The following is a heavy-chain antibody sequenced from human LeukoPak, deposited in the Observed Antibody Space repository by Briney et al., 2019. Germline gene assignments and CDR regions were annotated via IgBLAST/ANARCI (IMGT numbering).Heavy chain of an antibody. CDR1: GFTFSSYW. D-gene: IGHD6-13*01. V-gene: IGHV3-7*03. CDR2: IKQDGSEK. J-gene: IGHJ6*02. Sequence: PGGSLRLSCAASGFTFSSYWMSWVRQAPGKGLEWVANIKQDGSEKYYVDSVKGRFTISRDNAKNSLYLQMNSLRAEDTAVYYCARALYSSSWYWPSYGMDVWGQGTTVTVSS. CDR3: ARALYSSSWYWPSYGMDV.